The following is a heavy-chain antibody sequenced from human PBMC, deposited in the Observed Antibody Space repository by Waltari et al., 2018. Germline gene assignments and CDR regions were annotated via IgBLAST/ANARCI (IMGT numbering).Heavy chain of an antibody. D-gene: IGHD5-12*01. CDR1: GGSISSSSYY. V-gene: IGHV4-39*01. Sequence: QLQLQESGPGLVKPSETLSLTCTVSGGSISSSSYYWGWIRQPPGKGLEWIGSIYYSGSTYYNPSLKSRVTISVDTSKNQFSLKLSSVTAADTAVYYCARHMATYYYYMDVWGKGTTVTVSS. J-gene: IGHJ6*03. CDR3: ARHMATYYYYMDV. CDR2: IYYSGST.